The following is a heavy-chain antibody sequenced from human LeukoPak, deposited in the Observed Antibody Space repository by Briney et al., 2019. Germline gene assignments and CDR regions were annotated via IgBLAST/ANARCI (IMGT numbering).Heavy chain of an antibody. CDR2: INSDGSST. V-gene: IGHV3-74*01. D-gene: IGHD3-3*01. CDR1: AFTFSSYW. CDR3: ARLRAHYDFWSGYWVRPYYYYGMDV. J-gene: IGHJ6*02. Sequence: PGGSLRLSCAASAFTFSSYWMHWVRQAPGKGLVWVSRINSDGSSTSYADSVKGRFTISRDNAKNTLYLQMNSLRAEDTAVYYCARLRAHYDFWSGYWVRPYYYYGMDVWGQGTTVTVSS.